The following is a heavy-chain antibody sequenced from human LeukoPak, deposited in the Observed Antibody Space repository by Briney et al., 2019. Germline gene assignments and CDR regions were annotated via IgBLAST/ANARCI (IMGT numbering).Heavy chain of an antibody. CDR2: ISSTGSTI. CDR1: GFTFRTYE. V-gene: IGHV3-48*03. CDR3: ASFYSSSPHNYYYYVMDV. J-gene: IGHJ6*02. D-gene: IGHD6-13*01. Sequence: GGSLRLSCAASGFTFRTYEMTWVRQAPGKGLEWVSYISSTGSTIYYADSVKGRFTISRDNAKNSLYLQLKSLRVEDTAVYYCASFYSSSPHNYYYYVMDVWGQGTTVTVSS.